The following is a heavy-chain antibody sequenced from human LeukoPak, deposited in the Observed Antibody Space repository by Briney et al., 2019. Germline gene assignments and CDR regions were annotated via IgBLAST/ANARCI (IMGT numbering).Heavy chain of an antibody. J-gene: IGHJ4*02. CDR2: ISWNSGSI. CDR1: GFTFDDYA. D-gene: IGHD6-13*01. Sequence: PGRSLGLSCAASGFTFDDYAMHWVRQAPGKGLEWVSGISWNSGSIGYADSVKGRFTISRDNAKNSLYLQMNSLRAEDTALYYCAKDMEVYSSSWAGGWGQGTLVTVSS. V-gene: IGHV3-9*01. CDR3: AKDMEVYSSSWAGG.